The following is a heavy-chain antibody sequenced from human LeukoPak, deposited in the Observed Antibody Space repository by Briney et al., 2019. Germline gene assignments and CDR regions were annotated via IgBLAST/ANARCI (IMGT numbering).Heavy chain of an antibody. CDR2: INSGGSAI. CDR3: ARGWSYVHY. CDR1: GFTFNSYE. V-gene: IGHV3-48*03. J-gene: IGHJ4*02. Sequence: GGSLRLSCAASGFTFNSYEMNWVRQAPGKGLEWVSYINSGGSAIYDADSVKGRFTISRDNAKNSLYLQMNSLRADDTAVYYCARGWSYVHYWGQGTLVTVSS. D-gene: IGHD3-10*02.